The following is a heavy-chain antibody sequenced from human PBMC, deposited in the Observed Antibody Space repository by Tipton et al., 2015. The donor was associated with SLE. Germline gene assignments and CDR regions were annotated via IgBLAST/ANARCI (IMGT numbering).Heavy chain of an antibody. D-gene: IGHD6-25*01. J-gene: IGHJ4*02. CDR3: ARAPSSGFYSDY. V-gene: IGHV4-39*07. CDR2: IYYSGST. CDR1: GGSISSSSYY. Sequence: LRLSCTVSGGSISSSSYYWGWIRQPPGKGLEWIGSIYYSGSTYYNPSLKSRVTISVDTSKNQFSLKLSSVTAADTAVYYCARAPSSGFYSDYWGQGTLVTVSS.